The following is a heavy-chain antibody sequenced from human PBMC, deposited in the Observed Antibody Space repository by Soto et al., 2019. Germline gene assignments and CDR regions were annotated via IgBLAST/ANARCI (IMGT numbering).Heavy chain of an antibody. CDR3: ASGLWFGESPFDI. Sequence: QVQLVQSGAEVKKPGASVKVSCKASGYTFTSYAMHWVRQAPGQRLEWMGWINAGNGNTKYSQKIQGRVTITRDTSASTADMELRSLRSEDTDVYYCASGLWFGESPFDIWGQGTNVNVSS. CDR1: GYTFTSYA. D-gene: IGHD3-10*01. CDR2: INAGNGNT. V-gene: IGHV1-3*01. J-gene: IGHJ3*02.